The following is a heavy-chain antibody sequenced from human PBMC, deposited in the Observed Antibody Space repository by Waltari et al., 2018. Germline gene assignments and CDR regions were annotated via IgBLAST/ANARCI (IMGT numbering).Heavy chain of an antibody. J-gene: IGHJ5*02. CDR3: ATDRPDEYTLVA. CDR2: VDPEDGQP. Sequence: EVQLQQSGAEVKKPGATVKISCKASGYSFTDYFIHWVRVAPGKGLEWVGRVDPEDGQPLYTEEFQGRVTMTADTSTDTAYMELSSLTSDDTAFYYCATDRPDEYTLVAWGQGTLVTVSS. V-gene: IGHV1-69-2*01. CDR1: GYSFTDYF. D-gene: IGHD5-18*01.